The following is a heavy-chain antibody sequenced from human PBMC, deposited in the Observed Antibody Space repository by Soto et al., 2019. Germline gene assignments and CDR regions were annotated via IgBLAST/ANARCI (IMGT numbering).Heavy chain of an antibody. V-gene: IGHV4-34*01. CDR3: ARGRGFDYVRGTSSNWFDT. D-gene: IGHD3-16*01. Sequence: PSETLSLTCAVYGGSFSNYCWSWIRQPPGKGLEWIGEIKHSGSTNYNPSLKSRLTISLDTSKNQFSLKLSSVTAADTAVYYCARGRGFDYVRGTSSNWFDTWGQGTLVTVSS. CDR1: GGSFSNYC. J-gene: IGHJ5*02. CDR2: IKHSGST.